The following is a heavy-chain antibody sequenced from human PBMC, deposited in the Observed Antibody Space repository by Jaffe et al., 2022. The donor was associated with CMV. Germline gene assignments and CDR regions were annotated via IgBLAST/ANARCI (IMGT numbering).Heavy chain of an antibody. J-gene: IGHJ6*02. D-gene: IGHD6-13*01. CDR2: IYYSGST. Sequence: QVQLQESGPGLVKPSETLSLTCTVSGGSISSYYWSWIRQPPGKGLEWIGYIYYSGSTNYNPSLKSRVTISVDTSKNQFSLKLSSVTAADTAVYYCARDQKQIAAAGTFSYYYGMDVWGQGTTVTVSS. CDR1: GGSISSYY. V-gene: IGHV4-59*01. CDR3: ARDQKQIAAAGTFSYYYGMDV.